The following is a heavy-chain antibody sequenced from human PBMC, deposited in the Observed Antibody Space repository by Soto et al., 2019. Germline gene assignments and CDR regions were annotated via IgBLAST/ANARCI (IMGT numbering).Heavy chain of an antibody. CDR2: IYHSGTT. CDR3: AREFGGWYRP. V-gene: IGHV4-4*02. Sequence: QVQLQESGPGLVKPSETLSLTCAVSGGSINTNNWWSWVRQPPGKGLEWIGEIYHSGTTNYNPSLKSRVTMSVDKSKNQFSLKVTSVTAADTAGYYCAREFGGWYRPWGQGTLVTVSS. D-gene: IGHD6-19*01. CDR1: GGSINTNNW. J-gene: IGHJ5*02.